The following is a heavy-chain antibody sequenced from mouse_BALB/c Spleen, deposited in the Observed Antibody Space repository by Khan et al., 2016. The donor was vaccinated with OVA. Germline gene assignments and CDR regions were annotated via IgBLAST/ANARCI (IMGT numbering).Heavy chain of an antibody. V-gene: IGHV3-5*02. J-gene: IGHJ1*01. CDR3: AQDCGGLYWYIAV. CDR1: GISITSGNYR. Sequence: EVQLQESGPGLVKPSQTVSLTCTVTGISITSGNYRWSWIRQFPGNKLEWIGNIYYSGTVTSNPSLTSRTTITRDTSKNQFFLEMNSLTAEDAATSACAQDCGGLYWYIAVWGAGTTVTVSS. D-gene: IGHD1-1*02. CDR2: IYYSGTV.